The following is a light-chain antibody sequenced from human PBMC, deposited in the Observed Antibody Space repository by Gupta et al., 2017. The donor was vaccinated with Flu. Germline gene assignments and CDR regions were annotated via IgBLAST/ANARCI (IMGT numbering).Light chain of an antibody. CDR1: RSPVITF. V-gene: IGKV3D-7*01. CDR3: QQYDSYILT. Sequence: GSPSSSPVGNAALSTSATRSPVITFLAWYQQKPGQAPKLLMYESSTVASGIPSRFSGSGSETEFSLSISGLQPDDFATYYCQQYDSYILTFGGGTKVQI. J-gene: IGKJ4*01. CDR2: ESS.